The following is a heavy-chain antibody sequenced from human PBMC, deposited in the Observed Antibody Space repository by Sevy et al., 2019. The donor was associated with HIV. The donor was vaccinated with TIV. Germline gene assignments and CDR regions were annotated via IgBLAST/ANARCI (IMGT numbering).Heavy chain of an antibody. CDR3: ARRSIAALAAFDI. V-gene: IGHV3-20*01. CDR2: INWNGGST. Sequence: GGSLRLSCAASGFTFDDYGMSWVRQAPGKGLEWVSGINWNGGSTGYADSVKGRFTISSDNAKNSLYLQMNSLRAEDTALYHCARRSIAALAAFDIWGQGTMVTVSS. J-gene: IGHJ3*02. D-gene: IGHD6-6*01. CDR1: GFTFDDYG.